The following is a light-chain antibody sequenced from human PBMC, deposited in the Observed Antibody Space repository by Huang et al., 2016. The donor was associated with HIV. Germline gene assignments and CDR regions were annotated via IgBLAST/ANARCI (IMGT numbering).Light chain of an antibody. V-gene: IGKV3-11*01. CDR1: QSLNKF. Sequence: IVLTQSPATLSLSPGERATLSCRASQSLNKFLARYQQKPGQAPRLLIYNATDRATGVPARFSGGGSGTDFTLTITDLKAEDFAIYYCQQRSSSLTFGGGTKVEIK. CDR3: QQRSSSLT. J-gene: IGKJ4*01. CDR2: NAT.